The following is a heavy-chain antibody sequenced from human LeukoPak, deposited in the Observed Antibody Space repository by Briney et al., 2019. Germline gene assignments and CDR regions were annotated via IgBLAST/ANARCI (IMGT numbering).Heavy chain of an antibody. Sequence: GGSLRLSCAASGLTFSNYWMSWVRQAPGKGLEWVANIKQDGSEKYYVDSVKGRFTISRDNAKNSLYLQMNSLRAEDTAVYYCARDLIYYDSSGSDYWGQGTLVTVSS. CDR1: GLTFSNYW. D-gene: IGHD3-22*01. CDR3: ARDLIYYDSSGSDY. CDR2: IKQDGSEK. V-gene: IGHV3-7*01. J-gene: IGHJ4*02.